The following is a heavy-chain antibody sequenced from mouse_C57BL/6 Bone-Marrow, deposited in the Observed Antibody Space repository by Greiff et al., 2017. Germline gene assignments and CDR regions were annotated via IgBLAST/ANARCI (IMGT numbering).Heavy chain of an antibody. CDR1: GYAFSSYW. Sequence: QVQLQQSGAELVKPGASVKISCKASGYAFSSYWMNWVKQRPGKGLGWIGQIYPGDGDTNYNGKFKGKATLTADKSSSTAYMQLSSLTSEDSAVYFCARAVTVVAYYYAMDYWGQGTSVTVSS. CDR3: ARAVTVVAYYYAMDY. J-gene: IGHJ4*01. V-gene: IGHV1-80*01. D-gene: IGHD1-1*01. CDR2: IYPGDGDT.